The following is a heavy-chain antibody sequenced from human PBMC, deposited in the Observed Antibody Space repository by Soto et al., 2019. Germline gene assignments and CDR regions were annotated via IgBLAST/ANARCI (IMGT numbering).Heavy chain of an antibody. V-gene: IGHV3-21*01. CDR3: ARERDIVGAAYWFDP. CDR1: GFTFSSYS. J-gene: IGHJ5*02. CDR2: ISSSSSYI. D-gene: IGHD1-26*01. Sequence: PGGSLRISCAASGFTFSSYSMNWVRQAPGKGLEWVSSISSSSSYIYYADSVKGRFTISRDNAKNSLYLQMNSLRAEDTAVYYCARERDIVGAAYWFDPWGQGTLVTVSS.